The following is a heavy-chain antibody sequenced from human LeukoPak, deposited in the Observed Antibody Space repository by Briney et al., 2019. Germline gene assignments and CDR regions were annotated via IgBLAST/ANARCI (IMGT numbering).Heavy chain of an antibody. J-gene: IGHJ4*02. CDR1: GFTFSSYG. Sequence: GGSLRLSCAASGFTFSSYGMHWVRQAPGKGLEWVAVKWYDGSNKYFADSVKGRFTISRDNSKNTLYLQMNSLRAEDTAVYYCARDQGYSYGYGYFDYWGQGTLVTVSS. CDR2: KWYDGSNK. CDR3: ARDQGYSYGYGYFDY. D-gene: IGHD5-18*01. V-gene: IGHV3-33*01.